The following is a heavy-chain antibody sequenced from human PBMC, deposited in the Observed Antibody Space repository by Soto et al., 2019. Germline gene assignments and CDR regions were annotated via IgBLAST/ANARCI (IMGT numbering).Heavy chain of an antibody. D-gene: IGHD5-18*01. CDR2: ISAYNGNT. J-gene: IGHJ4*02. CDR3: ARAYVDTAMVTGYFDY. Sequence: ASVKVSCKASGYTFSNYGISWVRQAPGQGLEWMGWISAYNGNTNYTQKLQGRVTMTTDTSTSTAYMELRSLRSDDTAVYYCARAYVDTAMVTGYFDYWGQGTLVTVSS. CDR1: GYTFSNYG. V-gene: IGHV1-18*01.